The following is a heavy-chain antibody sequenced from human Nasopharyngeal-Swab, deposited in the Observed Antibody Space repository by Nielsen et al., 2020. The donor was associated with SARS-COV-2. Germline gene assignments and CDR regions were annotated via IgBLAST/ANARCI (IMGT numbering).Heavy chain of an antibody. J-gene: IGHJ6*02. CDR3: GGGACSITTCYENVDV. V-gene: IGHV4-59*13. Sequence: ETLSRNCTGPGGSISSYYWSWIRQPPGKGLEWIGCVDSSGSTNYKPSLKRRVTISVDTSKNQFSLNLSSVTAADTAVYYCGGGACSITTCYENVDVWGQGTTVTVSS. CDR1: GGSISSYY. D-gene: IGHD2-2*01. CDR2: VDSSGST.